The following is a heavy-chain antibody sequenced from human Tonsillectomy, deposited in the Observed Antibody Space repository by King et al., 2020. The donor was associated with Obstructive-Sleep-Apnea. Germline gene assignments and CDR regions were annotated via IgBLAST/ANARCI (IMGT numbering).Heavy chain of an antibody. V-gene: IGHV4-31*03. CDR3: ARDRNSYGSGSYYNGGYWFDP. Sequence: VQLQESGPGLVKPSQTLSLTCTVSGGSISSGGYYWSWIRQHPGKGLEWIGYIYYSGSTYHNPSLKSRVTISVDTSKNQFSLKLSSVTAADTAVYYCARDRNSYGSGSYYNGGYWFDPWGQGTLVTVSS. D-gene: IGHD3-10*01. CDR1: GGSISSGGYY. J-gene: IGHJ5*02. CDR2: IYYSGST.